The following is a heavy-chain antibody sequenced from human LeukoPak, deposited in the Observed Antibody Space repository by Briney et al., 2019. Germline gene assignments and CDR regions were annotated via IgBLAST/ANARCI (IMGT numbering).Heavy chain of an antibody. CDR1: GFTFSNYA. J-gene: IGHJ4*02. CDR3: AKLRGGSSWYFDY. D-gene: IGHD6-13*01. V-gene: IGHV3-23*01. CDR2: INKSGGST. Sequence: GGSLRLSCAASGFTFSNYAMSWVRQAPGKGLEWVSTINKSGGSTYYADSVKGRFTISRDNSKNTLNLQMNSLRAEDTAVYYRAKLRGGSSWYFDYWGQGTLVTVCS.